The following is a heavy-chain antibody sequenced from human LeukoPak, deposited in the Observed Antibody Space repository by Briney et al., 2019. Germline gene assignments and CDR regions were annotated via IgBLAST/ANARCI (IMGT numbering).Heavy chain of an antibody. CDR2: IYHSGST. CDR1: RYSISSGYY. Sequence: SETLSLTCNVSRYSISSGYYWGWIRQPPGKGLEWIGSIYHSGSTYYNPSLKSRVTISVDTSKNQFSLKLSSVTAADTAVYYCARVIREPEEMATPDYWGQGTLVTVSS. V-gene: IGHV4-38-2*02. CDR3: ARVIREPEEMATPDY. J-gene: IGHJ4*02. D-gene: IGHD5-24*01.